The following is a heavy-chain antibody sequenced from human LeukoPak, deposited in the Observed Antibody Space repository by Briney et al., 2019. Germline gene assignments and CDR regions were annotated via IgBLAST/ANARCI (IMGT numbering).Heavy chain of an antibody. J-gene: IGHJ4*02. CDR2: IGTAGDT. CDR3: TTKVPNEPAFDY. V-gene: IGHV3-13*01. Sequence: GGSLRLSCAASGFTFSSYDMHWVRQATGKGLEWVSAIGTAGDTYYPGSVKGRFTISRDNAKNPLFLQMKSLRAEDTAVYYCTTKVPNEPAFDYWGQGTLVTVSS. CDR1: GFTFSSYD. D-gene: IGHD1-1*01.